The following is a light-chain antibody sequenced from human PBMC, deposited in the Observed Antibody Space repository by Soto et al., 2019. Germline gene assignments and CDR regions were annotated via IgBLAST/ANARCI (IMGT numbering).Light chain of an antibody. CDR3: QKYNSAPGT. CDR1: QGISNY. Sequence: DIQITQSPSSLSASVGDRVTITCRASQGISNYLAWYQQKPGKVPQLLIYAASTLQSGVPSRFSGSGSGTDFTLTICSLHPEDVATYYRQKYNSAPGTFRQATKVEIK. J-gene: IGKJ1*01. CDR2: AAS. V-gene: IGKV1-27*01.